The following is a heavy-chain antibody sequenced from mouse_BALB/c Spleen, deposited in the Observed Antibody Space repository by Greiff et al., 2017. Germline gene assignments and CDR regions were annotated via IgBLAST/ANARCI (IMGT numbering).Heavy chain of an antibody. CDR3: ARSGLVYFDY. J-gene: IGHJ2*01. D-gene: IGHD1-1*02. V-gene: IGHV1-54*01. CDR1: GYAFTNYL. CDR2: INPGSGGT. Sequence: QVQLKQSGAELVRPGTSVKVSCKASGYAFTNYLIEWVKQRPGQGLEWIGVINPGSGGTNYNEKFKGKATLTADKSSSTAYMQLSSLTSDDSEVYFCARSGLVYFDYWGQGTTLTVSS.